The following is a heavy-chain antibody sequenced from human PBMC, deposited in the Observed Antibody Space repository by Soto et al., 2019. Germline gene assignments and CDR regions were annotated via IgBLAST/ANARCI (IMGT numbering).Heavy chain of an antibody. D-gene: IGHD1-26*01. V-gene: IGHV3-72*01. CDR1: GFTFSDHY. CDR2: IRNKANTYTT. Sequence: GGSLRLSCAASGFTFSDHYMDWVRQAPGKGLEWVGRIRNKANTYTTDYAASVKGRITISRDDSKNSLYLQLNSLKPEDTAVYYCARGGRSFSYHYGLDVWGQGTTVTVSS. J-gene: IGHJ6*02. CDR3: ARGGRSFSYHYGLDV.